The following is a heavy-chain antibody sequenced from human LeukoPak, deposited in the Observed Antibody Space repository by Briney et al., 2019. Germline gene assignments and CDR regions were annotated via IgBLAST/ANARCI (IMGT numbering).Heavy chain of an antibody. D-gene: IGHD2-2*02. V-gene: IGHV1-2*02. CDR2: INPNSGGT. Sequence: ASVKVSCKASGYTFTGYYMHWLRQAPGQGLEWMGWINPNSGGTNYAQKFQGRVTMTRDTSISTAYMELSRLRSDDTAVYYCAARDIVVVPAAIAGSPYYFDYWGQGTLVTVSS. J-gene: IGHJ4*02. CDR1: GYTFTGYY. CDR3: AARDIVVVPAAIAGSPYYFDY.